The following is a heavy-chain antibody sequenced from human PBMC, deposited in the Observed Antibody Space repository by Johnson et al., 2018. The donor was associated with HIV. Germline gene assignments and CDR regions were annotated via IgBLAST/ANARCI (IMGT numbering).Heavy chain of an antibody. J-gene: IGHJ3*02. Sequence: QVQLVESGGGLAKPAWSPRLSCAASQFTFSSYYMNCVRQAPGKGLEWVAVISYDGSNKDYADSVKGRFTISRDNSKNTMYLQMKSLRAEDTAVYYCATDIAVGGAFDIWGQGTMVTVSS. CDR2: ISYDGSNK. CDR3: ATDIAVGGAFDI. V-gene: IGHV3-30-3*01. CDR1: QFTFSSYY. D-gene: IGHD6-19*01.